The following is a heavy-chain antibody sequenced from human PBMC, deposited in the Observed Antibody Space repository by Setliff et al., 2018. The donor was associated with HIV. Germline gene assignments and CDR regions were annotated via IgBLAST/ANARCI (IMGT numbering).Heavy chain of an antibody. D-gene: IGHD6-19*01. CDR2: IYQSGST. J-gene: IGHJ2*01. V-gene: IGHV4-30-2*01. Sequence: SETLTLTCAVSGGSISSGGYSWSWIRQPPGKGLEWIGYIYQSGSTYYNPSLKSRVTISVDTSKNQFSLNLNSVTAADTAVYYCARDSMYSSGWHGWYFDLWGRGTLVTVSS. CDR3: ARDSMYSSGWHGWYFDL. CDR1: GGSISSGGYS.